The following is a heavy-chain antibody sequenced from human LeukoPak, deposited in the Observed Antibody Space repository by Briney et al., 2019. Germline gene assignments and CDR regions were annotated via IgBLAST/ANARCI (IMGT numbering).Heavy chain of an antibody. CDR1: GYSMSSGYS. CDR3: ARLVNDATWRFNY. J-gene: IGHJ4*02. V-gene: IGHV4-38-2*02. CDR2: IYYTGTT. D-gene: IGHD4/OR15-4a*01. Sequence: SETLSLTCTVCGYSMSSGYSWCWIRQPPGKGLEWIGSIYYTGTTYYIPSLQSRVAISVDTSKNQFSLKLTSVTTADPAVHYCARLVNDATWRFNYWGQGTLVTVSS.